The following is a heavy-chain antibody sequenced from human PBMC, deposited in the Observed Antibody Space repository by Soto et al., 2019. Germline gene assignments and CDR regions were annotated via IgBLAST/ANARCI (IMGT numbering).Heavy chain of an antibody. D-gene: IGHD2-2*01. CDR3: ARDLNCISTSCYAPYYGMDV. CDR2: IIPIFGTA. V-gene: IGHV1-69*12. CDR1: GGTFSSYA. Sequence: QVQLVQSGAEVKKPGSSVKVSCKASGGTFSSYAISWVRQAPGQGLEWMGGIIPIFGTANYAQKFQGRVTITADESTSTAYRGLSRLRSEDTAVYYCARDLNCISTSCYAPYYGMDVWGQGTTVTVSS. J-gene: IGHJ6*02.